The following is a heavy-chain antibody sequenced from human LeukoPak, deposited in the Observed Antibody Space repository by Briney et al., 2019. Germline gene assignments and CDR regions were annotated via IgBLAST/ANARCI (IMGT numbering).Heavy chain of an antibody. D-gene: IGHD3-16*01. CDR3: ASSLAIWGNYFDY. V-gene: IGHV4-59*01. CDR2: IYYSGST. J-gene: IGHJ4*02. CDR1: GGSISSYH. Sequence: PSETLSLTCTVSGGSISSYHWSWIRQPPGKGLGWIGYIYYSGSTNYNPSLKSRVTISVDTSKNQFSLKLSSVTAADTAVYYCASSLAIWGNYFDYWGQGTLVTVSS.